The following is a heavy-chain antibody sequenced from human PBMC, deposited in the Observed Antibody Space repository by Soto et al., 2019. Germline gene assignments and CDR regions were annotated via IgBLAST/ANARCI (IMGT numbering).Heavy chain of an antibody. D-gene: IGHD6-13*01. V-gene: IGHV4-39*01. CDR2: IYYSGST. CDR1: GGSISSSSFH. J-gene: IGHJ5*02. Sequence: SETLSLTCTVSGGSISSSSFHWGWIRQPPGKGLEWIGSIYYSGSTYYSTSLKSRVTISVDTSKNQITLKLRSVTAADTAVYYCARRERAAGTDWWFDPWGQGTLVT. CDR3: ARRERAAGTDWWFDP.